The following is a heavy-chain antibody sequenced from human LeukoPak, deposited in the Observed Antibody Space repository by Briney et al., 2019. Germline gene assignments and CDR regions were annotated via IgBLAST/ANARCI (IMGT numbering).Heavy chain of an antibody. CDR3: ARDDREFNSAWYYPMDY. V-gene: IGHV3-23*01. CDR2: ISGSGGST. CDR1: GFIFRTYG. Sequence: GGSLRLSCAASGFIFRTYGMTWVRQAPGKGLEWVSVISGSGGSTYYADSVKGRFTPSRDNSKNTLYLQMNSLRAEDTAVYYCARDDREFNSAWYYPMDYWGQGTLVTVSS. J-gene: IGHJ4*02. D-gene: IGHD6-19*01.